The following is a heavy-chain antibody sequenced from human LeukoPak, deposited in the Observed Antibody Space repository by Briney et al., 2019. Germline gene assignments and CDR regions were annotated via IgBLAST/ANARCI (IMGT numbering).Heavy chain of an antibody. CDR2: IHYSGST. V-gene: IGHV4-61*01. D-gene: IGHD1-7*01. CDR3: TRTGSTGGY. J-gene: IGHJ4*02. CDR1: GGSVSGGNYY. Sequence: SETLSLTCTVSGGSVSGGNYYCSLIRLSPGKGLEWIGYIHYSGSTVYNPSLKSRVTMSIDTSKNQFSLNLSSATAADTAVYYCTRTGSTGGYWGQGTLVTVSS.